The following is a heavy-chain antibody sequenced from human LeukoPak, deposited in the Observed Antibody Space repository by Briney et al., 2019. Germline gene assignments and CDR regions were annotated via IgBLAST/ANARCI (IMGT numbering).Heavy chain of an antibody. Sequence: ASVKVSCKASGYTFTSYGISWVRQAPGQGPEWMGWISAYNGDTNYAQKLQGRVTMTTDTSTSTAYMELRSLRSDDTAVYYCARGSRGGGATTSFDCWGQGTLVTVSS. CDR1: GYTFTSYG. D-gene: IGHD1-26*01. CDR2: ISAYNGDT. J-gene: IGHJ4*02. V-gene: IGHV1-18*04. CDR3: ARGSRGGGATTSFDC.